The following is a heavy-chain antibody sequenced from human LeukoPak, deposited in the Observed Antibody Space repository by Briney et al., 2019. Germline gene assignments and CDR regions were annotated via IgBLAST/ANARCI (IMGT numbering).Heavy chain of an antibody. CDR3: SRLRGYSYGYADY. CDR1: GFTFSSYR. V-gene: IGHV3-48*04. Sequence: GGSLRLSCAASGFTFSSYRMNWVRQAPGKGLEWVSYISSSGRTIDYADSVKGRFTISRDNAKNSLYLQMNSLRAEDTAVYYCSRLRGYSYGYADYWGQGTLVTVSS. J-gene: IGHJ4*02. CDR2: ISSSGRTI. D-gene: IGHD5-18*01.